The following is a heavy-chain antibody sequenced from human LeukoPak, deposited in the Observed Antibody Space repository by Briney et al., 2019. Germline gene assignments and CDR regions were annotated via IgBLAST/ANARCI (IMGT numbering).Heavy chain of an antibody. Sequence: PSQTLSLTCTVSGGSISSGDYYWSWIPQPPGKGLEWIGYIYYSGSTYYNPSLKSRVTISVDTSKNQFSLKLSSVTAADTAVYYCAIFLRSGSGYFDYWGQGTLVTVSS. CDR2: IYYSGST. V-gene: IGHV4-30-4*01. CDR1: GGSISSGDYY. D-gene: IGHD3-10*01. J-gene: IGHJ4*02. CDR3: AIFLRSGSGYFDY.